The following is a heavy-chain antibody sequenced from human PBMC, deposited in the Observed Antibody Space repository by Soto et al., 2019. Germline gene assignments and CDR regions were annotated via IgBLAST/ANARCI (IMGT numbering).Heavy chain of an antibody. Sequence: QVQLVQSGAEVKKPGASVKVSCKASGYTFTSYGISWVRQAPGQGLEWMGWISAYNGNTNYAQKLQGRVTMTTDTSTRTAYMELRSLRSDDTAVYYCARDHRPRDYYDSSGYSDYWGQGTLVTVSS. J-gene: IGHJ4*02. CDR2: ISAYNGNT. CDR1: GYTFTSYG. CDR3: ARDHRPRDYYDSSGYSDY. D-gene: IGHD3-22*01. V-gene: IGHV1-18*01.